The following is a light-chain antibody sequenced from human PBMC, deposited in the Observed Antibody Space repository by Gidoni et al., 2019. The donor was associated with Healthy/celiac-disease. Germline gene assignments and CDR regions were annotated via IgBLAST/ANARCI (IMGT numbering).Light chain of an antibody. Sequence: DIQMTQSPSSLSASVGDRVTITCRASQSISSDLNWYQQKPGKAPKLLIYAASSLQSGVPSRFSGSGSGTDFTLTISSLQPEDFATYYCQQRYSTPVTFGQXTKVEIK. CDR3: QQRYSTPVT. CDR2: AAS. CDR1: QSISSD. J-gene: IGKJ1*01. V-gene: IGKV1-39*01.